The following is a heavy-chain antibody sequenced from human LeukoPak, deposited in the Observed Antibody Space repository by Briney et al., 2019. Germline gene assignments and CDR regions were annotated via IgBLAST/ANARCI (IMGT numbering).Heavy chain of an antibody. D-gene: IGHD3-10*01. CDR3: ARVLVYGSGRYYYYYMDV. CDR1: GGSFSGYY. Sequence: SETLSLTCAVYGGSFSGYYWSWIRQPPGKGLEWIGEINHSGSTNYNPSLKSRVTISVDTSKNQFSLKLSSVTAADTAVYYCARVLVYGSGRYYYYYMDVWGKGTTVTVSS. CDR2: INHSGST. J-gene: IGHJ6*03. V-gene: IGHV4-34*01.